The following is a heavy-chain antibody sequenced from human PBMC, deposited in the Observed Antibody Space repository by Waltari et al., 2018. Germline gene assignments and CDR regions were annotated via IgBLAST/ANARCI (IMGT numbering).Heavy chain of an antibody. Sequence: QVQLVESGGGVVQPGRSLRLSCAASGFTFSSYGMHWVRQAPGKGLEWVGVIWYDGSNKDYADSVKGRFTISRDNSKNTLYLQMNSLRAEDTAVYYCARGSGYYGMDVWGQGTTVTVSS. CDR2: IWYDGSNK. CDR1: GFTFSSYG. J-gene: IGHJ6*02. CDR3: ARGSGYYGMDV. V-gene: IGHV3-33*01.